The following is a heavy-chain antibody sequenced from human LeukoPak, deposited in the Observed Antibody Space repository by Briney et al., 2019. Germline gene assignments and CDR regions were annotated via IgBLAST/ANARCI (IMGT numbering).Heavy chain of an antibody. D-gene: IGHD1-26*01. CDR1: GGSFSGYY. CDR2: INHSGST. Sequence: SETLSLTCAVYGGSFSGYYWNWIRQPPGKGLEWIGEINHSGSTNYNPSLKSRVTVSGDTSKNQFSLKLSSVTAADTAVYYCARGLATYFDYWGQGTLVTVSS. V-gene: IGHV4-34*01. CDR3: ARGLATYFDY. J-gene: IGHJ4*02.